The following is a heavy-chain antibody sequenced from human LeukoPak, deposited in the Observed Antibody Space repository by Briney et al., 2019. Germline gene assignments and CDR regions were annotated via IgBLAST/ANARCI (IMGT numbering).Heavy chain of an antibody. V-gene: IGHV3-30*18. CDR2: ISYDGSNK. D-gene: IGHD5-18*01. J-gene: IGHJ4*02. CDR1: GFTFSSYG. Sequence: GGSLRLSCAASGFTFSSYGMHWVRQAPGKGLEGVAVISYDGSNKYYADSVKGRFTISRDNSKNTLYLQMNSLRAEDTAVYYCAKTWGRRSRSSPAMAYFDYWGQGTLVTVSS. CDR3: AKTWGRRSRSSPAMAYFDY.